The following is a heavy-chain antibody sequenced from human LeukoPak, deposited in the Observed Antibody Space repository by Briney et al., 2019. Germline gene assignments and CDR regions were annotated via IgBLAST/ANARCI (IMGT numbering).Heavy chain of an antibody. Sequence: GGSLRLSCTASGFIFSGSWMAWIRQAPGKGLEWVAIIKKDGSEKYYVDSMKGRFTISRDNAKNSLFLQMNSLRAEDTAIYYCTTDTWYSAGHWGRGTLVTVSS. D-gene: IGHD2-15*01. CDR1: GFIFSGSW. J-gene: IGHJ4*02. CDR3: TTDTWYSAGH. V-gene: IGHV3-7*03. CDR2: IKKDGSEK.